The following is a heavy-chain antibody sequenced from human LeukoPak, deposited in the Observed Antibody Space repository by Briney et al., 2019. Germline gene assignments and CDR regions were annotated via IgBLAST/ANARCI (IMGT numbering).Heavy chain of an antibody. Sequence: GGSLRLSCAAFGFTVSADYMSWVRQAPGKGLEWVSIYSGGDTYYADSVKGRFTISRDNSKNTLYLQMNSLRAEDTAVYYCARDRYSTIFGGWGQGTLVTVSS. D-gene: IGHD3-3*01. CDR2: YSGGDT. J-gene: IGHJ4*02. CDR1: GFTVSADY. V-gene: IGHV3-66*02. CDR3: ARDRYSTIFGG.